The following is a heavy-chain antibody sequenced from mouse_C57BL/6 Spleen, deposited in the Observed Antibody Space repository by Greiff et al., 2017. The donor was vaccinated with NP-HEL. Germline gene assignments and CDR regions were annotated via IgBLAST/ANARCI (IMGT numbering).Heavy chain of an antibody. Sequence: EVQLHQSGPVLVKPGASVKMSCKASGYTFTDYYMNWVKQSHGKSLEWIGVINPYNGGTSYNQKFKGKATLTVDKSSSTAYMELNSLTSEDSAVYYCARRQRYYGNYAYYAMDYWGQGTSVTVSS. CDR3: ARRQRYYGNYAYYAMDY. CDR1: GYTFTDYY. J-gene: IGHJ4*01. V-gene: IGHV1-19*01. CDR2: INPYNGGT. D-gene: IGHD2-1*01.